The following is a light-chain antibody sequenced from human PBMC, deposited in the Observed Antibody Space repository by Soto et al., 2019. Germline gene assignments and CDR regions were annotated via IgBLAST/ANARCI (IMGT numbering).Light chain of an antibody. V-gene: IGKV3-11*01. J-gene: IGKJ1*01. CDR1: QNISSY. CDR3: QQRSNWPRT. Sequence: VMTQSTASLSASPGERVTLSCRASQNISSYFIWYQQKPGLAPRLLIYDVSNKATGIPARFSGSGSETDFTLSISSLEPEDFAVYYCQQRSNWPRTFGQATKVDI. CDR2: DVS.